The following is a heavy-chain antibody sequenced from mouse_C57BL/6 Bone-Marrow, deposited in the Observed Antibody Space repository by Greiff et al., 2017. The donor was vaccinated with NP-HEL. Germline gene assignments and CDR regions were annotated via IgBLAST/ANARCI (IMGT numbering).Heavy chain of an antibody. CDR1: GYTFTDYY. CDR3: ASPYYGSSYEDY. Sequence: VKLVESGAELVRPGASVKLSCKASGYTFTDYYINWVKQRPGQGLEWIARIYPGSGNTYYNEKFKGKATLTAEKSSSTAYMQLSSLTSEDSAVYFCASPYYGSSYEDYWGQGTTLTVSS. V-gene: IGHV1-76*01. D-gene: IGHD1-1*01. J-gene: IGHJ2*01. CDR2: IYPGSGNT.